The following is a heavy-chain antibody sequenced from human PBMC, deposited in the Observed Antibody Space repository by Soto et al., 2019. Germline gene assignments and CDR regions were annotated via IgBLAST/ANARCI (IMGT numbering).Heavy chain of an antibody. Sequence: QVQLVESGGGVVQPGRSLRLSCAASGFTFSSYGMHWVRQAPGKGLEGVAVISYDGSNKYYADSVKGRFTISRDNSKNTLYLQMNSLRAEDTAVYYCAKEDSSGWYYFDYWGQGTLVTVSS. CDR3: AKEDSSGWYYFDY. CDR1: GFTFSSYG. CDR2: ISYDGSNK. J-gene: IGHJ4*02. V-gene: IGHV3-30*18. D-gene: IGHD6-19*01.